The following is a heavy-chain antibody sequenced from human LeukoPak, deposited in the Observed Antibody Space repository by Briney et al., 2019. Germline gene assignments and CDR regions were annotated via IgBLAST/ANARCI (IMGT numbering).Heavy chain of an antibody. V-gene: IGHV3-21*01. D-gene: IGHD7-27*01. CDR3: ARDLLTGDPREAFDI. Sequence: PGGSLRLSCAASGFTFSSYSMNWVRQAPGKGLEWVSSISSSSSYIYYADSVKGRFTISRDNAKNSLYLQMNSLRDEDTAVYYCARDLLTGDPREAFDIWGQGTLITVSS. CDR1: GFTFSSYS. CDR2: ISSSSSYI. J-gene: IGHJ3*02.